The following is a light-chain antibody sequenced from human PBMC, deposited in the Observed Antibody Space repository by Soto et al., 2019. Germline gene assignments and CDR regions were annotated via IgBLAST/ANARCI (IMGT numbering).Light chain of an antibody. CDR1: QSVSSN. CDR3: QQYNVWPLT. V-gene: IGKV3-15*01. CDR2: VAS. J-gene: IGKJ4*01. Sequence: EIVMTQSPATLSVSPGERATLSCRASQSVSSNLAWYQQKPDQTPKLLISVASTRATGIPARFSGSGSGTEFTLTISTLQSEDFAVYYCQQYNVWPLTFGLGTKVEFK.